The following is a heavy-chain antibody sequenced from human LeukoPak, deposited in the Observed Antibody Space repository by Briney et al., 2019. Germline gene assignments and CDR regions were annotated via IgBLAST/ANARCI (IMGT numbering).Heavy chain of an antibody. CDR2: ISSSGTTI. CDR1: GFNFSSYE. J-gene: IGHJ6*02. D-gene: IGHD3-10*01. V-gene: IGHV3-48*03. Sequence: GGSLRLSCAASGFNFSSYEMNWVRQAPGKGLEWVSYISSSGTTIYYTGSVKGRFPISRDNAKSSLYLQMNSLRAEDTAVYYCARSSRGAYYYYGMDVWGQGTTVTVSS. CDR3: ARSSRGAYYYYGMDV.